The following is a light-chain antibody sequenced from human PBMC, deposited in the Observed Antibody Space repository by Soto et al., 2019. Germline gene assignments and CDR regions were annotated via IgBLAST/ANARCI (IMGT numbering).Light chain of an antibody. CDR3: QQFNSYPIT. CDR1: QDIRGA. J-gene: IGKJ5*01. Sequence: AIQLTQSPSSLSASVGDRVTITCRASQDIRGALAWYQQKPGKAPKMLIHDVSTLESGVPLRFSGSSSGTDFTLTISSLQPVDFATYYCQQFNSYPITFGQGTRLEIK. CDR2: DVS. V-gene: IGKV1-13*02.